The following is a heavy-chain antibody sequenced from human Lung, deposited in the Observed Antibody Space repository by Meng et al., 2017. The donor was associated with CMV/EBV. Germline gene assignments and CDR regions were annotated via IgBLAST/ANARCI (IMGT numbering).Heavy chain of an antibody. J-gene: IGHJ5*01. CDR1: RSTITDSY. V-gene: IGHV1-2*06. CDR3: ARSRETSNTSWGWFDS. CDR2: ISPNSGDT. D-gene: IGHD2-2*01. Sequence: VPGGQSWAEGKKPGAPVKVSCKPSRSTITDSYLHWARQAPGQGLEWMGRISPNSGDTNYAQNFQGRVTMTRDTSISTAYMELNRLGSDDTAIYYCARSRETSNTSWGWFDSWGQGTLVTVSS.